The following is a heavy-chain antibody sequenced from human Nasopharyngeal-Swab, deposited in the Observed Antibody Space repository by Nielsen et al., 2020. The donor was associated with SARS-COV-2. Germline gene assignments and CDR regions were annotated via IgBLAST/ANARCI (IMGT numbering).Heavy chain of an antibody. Sequence: SFKVSCKASGGTFNNYAINWVRQAPGQGLEWMGGIIPIFGTGKYAQKFQGRVTITADESTSTAYMELSSLRSEDTAVYYCARVVRYCSSTSCYFFDYWGQGTLVTVSS. CDR3: ARVVRYCSSTSCYFFDY. V-gene: IGHV1-69*13. J-gene: IGHJ4*02. CDR2: IIPIFGTG. D-gene: IGHD2-2*01. CDR1: GGTFNNYA.